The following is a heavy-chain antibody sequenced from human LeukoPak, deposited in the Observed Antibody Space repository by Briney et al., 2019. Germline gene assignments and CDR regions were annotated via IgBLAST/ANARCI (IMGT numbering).Heavy chain of an antibody. Sequence: GGSLRLSCAASGFTFSSYSMNWVRQAPGKGLEWVSSISSSSDYIYYADSVKGRFTISRDNAKNSLYLQMNSLRAEDTAVYYCASDPGSDYWGQGTLVTVSS. CDR3: ASDPGSDY. CDR2: ISSSSDYI. V-gene: IGHV3-21*01. CDR1: GFTFSSYS. D-gene: IGHD3-10*01. J-gene: IGHJ4*02.